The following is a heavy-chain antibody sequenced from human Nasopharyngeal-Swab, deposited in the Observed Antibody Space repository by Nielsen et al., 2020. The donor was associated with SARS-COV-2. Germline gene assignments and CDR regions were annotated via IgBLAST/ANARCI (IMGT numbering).Heavy chain of an antibody. V-gene: IGHV1-18*01. D-gene: IGHD6-19*01. CDR3: ARGPVEQWLVEGWFDP. J-gene: IGHJ5*02. CDR2: ISAYNGNT. CDR1: GYTFTSYG. Sequence: ASVKVSCKASGYTFTSYGISWVRQAPAQGLEWMGWISAYNGNTNYAQKLQGRVTMTTDTSTSTAYMELRSLRSDDTAVYYCARGPVEQWLVEGWFDPWGQGTLVTVSS.